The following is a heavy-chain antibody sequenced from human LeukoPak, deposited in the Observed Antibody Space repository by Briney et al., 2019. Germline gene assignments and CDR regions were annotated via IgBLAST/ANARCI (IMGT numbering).Heavy chain of an antibody. J-gene: IGHJ3*02. CDR3: ARAPSGYDILFCPWCPVAFDI. CDR1: GGSINSYY. Sequence: SETLSLTCTVSGGSINSYYWGWIRQPPGKGLEWIGSIYYSGSTYYNPSLKSRVTISVDTSKNQFSLKLSSVTAADTAVYYCARAPSGYDILFCPWCPVAFDIWGQGTMVTVSS. CDR2: IYYSGST. V-gene: IGHV4-39*07. D-gene: IGHD3-9*01.